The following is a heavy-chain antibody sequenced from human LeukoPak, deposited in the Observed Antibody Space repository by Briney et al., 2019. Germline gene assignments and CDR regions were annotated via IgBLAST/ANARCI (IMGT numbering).Heavy chain of an antibody. CDR1: GFTFSNYG. D-gene: IGHD2-15*01. V-gene: IGHV3-23*01. Sequence: GGSLRLSCAASGFTFSNYGISWVRQAPGKGLEWVSAISASGGTTYYADSVKGHFTISRDNAKNSLYLQMNSLRAEDTAVYYCARDSGGRGWFDPWGQGTLVTVSS. CDR2: ISASGGTT. J-gene: IGHJ5*02. CDR3: ARDSGGRGWFDP.